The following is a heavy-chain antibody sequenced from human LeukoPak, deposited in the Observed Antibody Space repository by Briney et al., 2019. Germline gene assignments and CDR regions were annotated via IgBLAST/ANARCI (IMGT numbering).Heavy chain of an antibody. D-gene: IGHD3-9*01. Sequence: SETLSLTCTVSGGSISSYYWSWIRQPAGKGLEWIGRIYTSGSTNYNPSLKSRVTISVDTSKNHFSLKLSSVTAADTAVYYCARGRRYLTGYVMFDPWGQGTLVTVSS. J-gene: IGHJ5*02. V-gene: IGHV4-4*07. CDR2: IYTSGST. CDR1: GGSISSYY. CDR3: ARGRRYLTGYVMFDP.